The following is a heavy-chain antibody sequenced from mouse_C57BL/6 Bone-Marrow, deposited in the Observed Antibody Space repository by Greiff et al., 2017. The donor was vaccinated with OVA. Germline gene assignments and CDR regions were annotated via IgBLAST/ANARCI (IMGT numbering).Heavy chain of an antibody. J-gene: IGHJ4*01. CDR1: GFTFSSYS. Sequence: EVKLVESGEGLVKPGGSLKLSCAASGFTFSSYSMSWVRQTPEKRLEWVAYISSGGDYIYYADTVKGRFTISRDNARNTLYLQMSSLKSEDTAMYYCTRYGYDGTHYYAIDYWGQGTSVTVSS. CDR3: TRYGYDGTHYYAIDY. CDR2: ISSGGDYI. V-gene: IGHV5-9-1*02. D-gene: IGHD2-2*01.